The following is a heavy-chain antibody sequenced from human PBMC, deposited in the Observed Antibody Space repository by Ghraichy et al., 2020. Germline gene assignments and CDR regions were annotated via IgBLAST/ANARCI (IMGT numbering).Heavy chain of an antibody. V-gene: IGHV4-34*01. CDR2: INHSGST. Sequence: SETLSLTCAVYGGSFSGYYWSWIRQPPGKGLEWIGEINHSGSTNYNPSLKSRVTISVDTSKNQFSLKLSSVTAADTAVYYCASLRLGIAARPPTYGMDVWGQGTTVTVSS. CDR3: ASLRLGIAARPPTYGMDV. J-gene: IGHJ6*02. D-gene: IGHD6-6*01. CDR1: GGSFSGYY.